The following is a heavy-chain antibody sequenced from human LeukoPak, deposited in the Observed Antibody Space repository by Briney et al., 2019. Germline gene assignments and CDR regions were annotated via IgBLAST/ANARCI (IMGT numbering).Heavy chain of an antibody. J-gene: IGHJ4*02. CDR3: ARDYYDSSGYYYPFFDY. CDR1: GFTFSSYG. CDR2: IRYDVSNK. Sequence: GGSLRLSCVASGFTFSSYGMHWVRQAPGKGLEWVAFIRYDVSNKYYADSVKGRFTISRDNSKNTLYLQMNSLRAEDTAVYYCARDYYDSSGYYYPFFDYWGQGTLVTVSS. D-gene: IGHD3-22*01. V-gene: IGHV3-30*02.